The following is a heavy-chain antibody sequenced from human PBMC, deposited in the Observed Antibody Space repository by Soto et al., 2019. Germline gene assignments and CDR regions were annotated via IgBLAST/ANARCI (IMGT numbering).Heavy chain of an antibody. V-gene: IGHV4-59*01. D-gene: IGHD6-19*01. CDR2: IFYSGST. CDR3: AREVAVTGFDY. J-gene: IGHJ4*02. CDR1: GGSINNYY. Sequence: PSETLSLTCTVSGGSINNYYWSWIRQPPGKGLEWIGYIFYSGSTNYNPSLKSRVTISLDTSKNHFSLKLSSVTAADTAVYYCAREVAVTGFDYWGQGTLVTVSS.